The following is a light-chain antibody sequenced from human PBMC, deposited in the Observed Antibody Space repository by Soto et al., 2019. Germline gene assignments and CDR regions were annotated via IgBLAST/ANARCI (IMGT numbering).Light chain of an antibody. CDR3: QQYDNLPRT. Sequence: DIQMTQSPSSLSASVGDRVTITCQASQDISNYLNWYQQKPGKAPKLLIYDASNLETGVPSRFSGSGSGTDFTFTISSLQPEDIETYYCQQYDNLPRTLGPGTKVDIK. J-gene: IGKJ3*01. V-gene: IGKV1-33*01. CDR2: DAS. CDR1: QDISNY.